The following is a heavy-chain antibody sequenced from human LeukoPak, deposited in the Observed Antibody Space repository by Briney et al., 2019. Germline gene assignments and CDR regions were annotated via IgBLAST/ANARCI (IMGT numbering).Heavy chain of an antibody. CDR1: GFTFSSYG. V-gene: IGHV3-33*01. J-gene: IGHJ5*02. CDR3: ARGGYSSSWYNWFDP. CDR2: IWYDGSNK. D-gene: IGHD6-13*01. Sequence: GRSLRLSCAASGFTFSSYGMHWVRQAPGKGLEWVAVIWYDGSNKYYADSVKGRFTISRDNSKNTLYLQMNSLRAEDTAVYYCARGGYSSSWYNWFDPWGQGTLVTVSS.